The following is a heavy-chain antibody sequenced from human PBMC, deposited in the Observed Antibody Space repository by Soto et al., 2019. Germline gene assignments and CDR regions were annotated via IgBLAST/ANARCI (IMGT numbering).Heavy chain of an antibody. D-gene: IGHD2-21*02. J-gene: IGHJ6*02. V-gene: IGHV3-23*01. Sequence: EVQLLESGGGFVQPGGSLRLSCAATGFTFSVYAMTWVRQAPGKGLEWVSAVTANGGSTYSADSVKGRFTISRDNCKNTLFLQMNSLRAEDTAVYYCASLGVGDWANYYYYYGMDVWGQGTTVTVSS. CDR1: GFTFSVYA. CDR3: ASLGVGDWANYYYYYGMDV. CDR2: VTANGGST.